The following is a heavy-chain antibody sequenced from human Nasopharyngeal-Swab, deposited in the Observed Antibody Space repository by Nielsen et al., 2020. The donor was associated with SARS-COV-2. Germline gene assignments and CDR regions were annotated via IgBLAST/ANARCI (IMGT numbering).Heavy chain of an antibody. D-gene: IGHD3-22*01. CDR2: IYYSGST. V-gene: IGHV4-59*01. CDR1: GGSISSYY. CDR3: ARESYYDSSGYRRVFDY. Sequence: GSLRLSCTVSGGSISSYYWSWIRQPPGKGLEWIGYIYYSGSTNYNPSLKSRVTISVDTSKNQFSLKLSSVTAADTAMYYCARESYYDSSGYRRVFDYWGQGTLVTVS. J-gene: IGHJ4*02.